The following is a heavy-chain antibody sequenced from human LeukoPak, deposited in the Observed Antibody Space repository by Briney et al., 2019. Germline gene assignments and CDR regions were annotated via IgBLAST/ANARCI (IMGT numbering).Heavy chain of an antibody. J-gene: IGHJ4*02. CDR3: VKAMESYDSSGYYYAY. D-gene: IGHD3-22*01. Sequence: GGSLRLSCSASGFTSSGYPMHWVRQAPGKGLEYVSAISISGSSTFYADSVKGRFTISRDNSKNTLYLQMSSLRREDTAVYYCVKAMESYDSSGYYYAYWGQGTLVTVSS. CDR1: GFTSSGYP. V-gene: IGHV3-64D*09. CDR2: ISISGSST.